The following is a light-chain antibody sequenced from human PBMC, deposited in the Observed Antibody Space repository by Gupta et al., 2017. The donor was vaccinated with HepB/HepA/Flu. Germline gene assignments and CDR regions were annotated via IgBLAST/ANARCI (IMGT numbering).Light chain of an antibody. Sequence: DIQMTQSPSSLSASGGDRVTITCRASQSISSYLNWYQQKPGKAPKLLIYAASSLQSGVPSRFSGSGSGTDFTLTISRLQPEDFATYYCQQRDSTPLTFGGGTKVEIK. V-gene: IGKV1-39*01. CDR3: QQRDSTPLT. CDR1: QSISSY. J-gene: IGKJ4*01. CDR2: AAS.